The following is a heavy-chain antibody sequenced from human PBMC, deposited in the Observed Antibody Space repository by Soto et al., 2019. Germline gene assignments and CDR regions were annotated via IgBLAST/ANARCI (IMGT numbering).Heavy chain of an antibody. CDR1: GGSISSGDYY. CDR2: IYYSGST. D-gene: IGHD4-17*01. CDR3: ARGASVNQYGDYYFDY. V-gene: IGHV4-30-4*01. Sequence: PSETLSLTCTVSGGSISSGDYYWSWIRQPPGKGLEWIGYIYYSGSTYYNPSLKSRVTISVDTSKNQFSLKLSSVTAADTAAYYCARGASVNQYGDYYFDYWGQGTLVTVSS. J-gene: IGHJ4*02.